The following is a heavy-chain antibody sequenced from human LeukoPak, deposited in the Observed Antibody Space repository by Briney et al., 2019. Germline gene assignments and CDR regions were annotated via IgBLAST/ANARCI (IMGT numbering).Heavy chain of an antibody. CDR2: ISSSGSTI. CDR3: ARSVKVITTPSYFDY. D-gene: IGHD3-22*01. V-gene: IGHV3-11*01. Sequence: GGSLRLSCAASGFTFSDYYMSWIRQAPGKGLELVSYISSSGSTIYYADSVKGRFTISRDNAKNSLYLQMNSLRAEDTAVYYCARSVKVITTPSYFDYWGQGTLVTVSS. CDR1: GFTFSDYY. J-gene: IGHJ4*02.